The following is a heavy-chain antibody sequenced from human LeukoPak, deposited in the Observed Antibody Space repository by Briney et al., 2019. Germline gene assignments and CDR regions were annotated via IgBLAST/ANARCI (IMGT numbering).Heavy chain of an antibody. V-gene: IGHV3-23*01. CDR1: GFTFSNYA. CDR2: VSNSGGSA. D-gene: IGHD3-16*02. CDR3: AKGLRLGELSSGFDY. J-gene: IGHJ4*02. Sequence: GGSLRLSCGASGFTFSNYAMNWVRQAPGKGGEGVSGVSNSGGSAYYADSVKGRFPISRDNSRNTLYLQMNSLRAEDTAVYYCAKGLRLGELSSGFDYWGQGTLVTVSS.